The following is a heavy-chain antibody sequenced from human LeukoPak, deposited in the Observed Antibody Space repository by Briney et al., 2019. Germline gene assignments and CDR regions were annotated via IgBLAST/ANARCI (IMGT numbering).Heavy chain of an antibody. D-gene: IGHD6-13*01. Sequence: SVKVSCKASGGTFSNYAISWVRQAPGQGLEWTGRIIPILGIANYAQKFQGRVTITADKSTSTAYMELSSLRSEDTAVYYCARVYGSSWYISLHYYGMDVWGQGTTVTVSS. CDR2: IIPILGIA. J-gene: IGHJ6*02. CDR1: GGTFSNYA. V-gene: IGHV1-69*04. CDR3: ARVYGSSWYISLHYYGMDV.